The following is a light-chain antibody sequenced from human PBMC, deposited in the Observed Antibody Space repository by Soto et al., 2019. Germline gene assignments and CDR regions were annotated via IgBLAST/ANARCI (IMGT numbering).Light chain of an antibody. J-gene: IGLJ2*01. CDR3: QVWDSSSNHWI. V-gene: IGLV3-21*02. CDR1: DIGSKS. CDR2: DDN. Sequence: VLTQPPSVSVAPGQTARIICAENDIGSKSVHWYQQRPGQAPVLVVYDDNDRPSGIPERFSGSNSENTATLTINRVGAGDEADYYCQVWDSSSNHWIFGGGTKLTVL.